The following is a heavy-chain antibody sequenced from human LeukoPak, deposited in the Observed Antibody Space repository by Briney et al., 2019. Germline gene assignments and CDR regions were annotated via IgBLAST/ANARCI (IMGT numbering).Heavy chain of an antibody. J-gene: IGHJ3*02. CDR3: ARGPRLDSSGWYYGAFNI. V-gene: IGHV1-2*06. D-gene: IGHD6-19*01. CDR2: INPNSGGA. CDR1: GYTFTGYY. Sequence: ASVKVSCKASGYTFTGYYIHWVRQAPGQGLEWMGRINPNSGGADYAQKFQGRVSMTRDTSISTAYMELSSLRSDDTAVYYCARGPRLDSSGWYYGAFNIWGQGTMVTVS.